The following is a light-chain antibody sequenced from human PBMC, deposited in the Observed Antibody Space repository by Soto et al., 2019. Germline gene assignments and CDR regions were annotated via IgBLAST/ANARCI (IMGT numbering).Light chain of an antibody. Sequence: EIVLTQSPATLSLSPGERATLSCRASQYITIYLAWYQQKPCQAPRLLIYDASNRATGIPARFSGSGSGTDFTLTISSLEPDDFAVYYCQQRADWPITFGQGTRLEIK. CDR2: DAS. J-gene: IGKJ5*01. CDR3: QQRADWPIT. V-gene: IGKV3-11*01. CDR1: QYITIY.